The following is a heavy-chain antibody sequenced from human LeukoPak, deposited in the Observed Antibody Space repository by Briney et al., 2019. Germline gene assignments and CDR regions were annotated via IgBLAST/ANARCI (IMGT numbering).Heavy chain of an antibody. Sequence: GSLSLSCAASGFTFSNYWMHWVRQTPGKGLVWVANIETDGTTIHYADSVKGRFTISRDNAENTVYLQMNSLRAEDTGVYHCAREYNGGLDYWGQGTLVTVSS. D-gene: IGHD5-12*01. CDR3: AREYNGGLDY. CDR2: IETDGTTI. CDR1: GFTFSNYW. V-gene: IGHV3-74*01. J-gene: IGHJ4*02.